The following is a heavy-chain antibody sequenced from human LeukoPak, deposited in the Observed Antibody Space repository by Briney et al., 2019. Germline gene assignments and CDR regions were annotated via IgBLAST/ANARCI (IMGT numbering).Heavy chain of an antibody. CDR1: GYTVTGYY. CDR2: INPNSGGT. CDR3: ARSTYSSGIFDY. D-gene: IGHD5-18*01. V-gene: IGHV1-2*02. Sequence: ASVNVSCKASGYTVTGYYMHWVRQAPGQGLDWMGWINPNSGGTNDAQKFQGRVTMTRDTSISTAYMELSRLRSDDTAVYYCARSTYSSGIFDYCGQGTLVPVSS. J-gene: IGHJ4*02.